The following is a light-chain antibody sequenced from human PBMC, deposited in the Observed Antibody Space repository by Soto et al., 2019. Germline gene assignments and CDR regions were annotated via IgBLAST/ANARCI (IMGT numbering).Light chain of an antibody. J-gene: IGKJ4*01. V-gene: IGKV3-11*01. CDR1: QSVSSL. CDR2: DAS. CDR3: QQRSNWPFS. Sequence: EIVLTQSPATLSLSPGERATLSCRASQSVSSLLAWYQQKSGQPPRLLISDASNRATGVPARFSGSGSGTIFTLIISSLEPEDFAVYYCQQRSNWPFSFGGGTKVEI.